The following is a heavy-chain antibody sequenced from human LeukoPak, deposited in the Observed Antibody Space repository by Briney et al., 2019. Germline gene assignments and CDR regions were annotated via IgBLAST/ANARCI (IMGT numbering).Heavy chain of an antibody. CDR1: GFTFSSCA. D-gene: IGHD4-17*01. CDR3: AKDDDDGDHVVVDH. CDR2: ISGGGGSA. J-gene: IGHJ4*02. Sequence: GGSLRLSCAASGFTFSSCAMSWVRQAPGKGLEWVSAISGGGGSASYADSVKGRFTISRDNSKNTEYLQMNSLRAEDTAIYYCAKDDDDGDHVVVDHWGQGTLVTVSS. V-gene: IGHV3-23*01.